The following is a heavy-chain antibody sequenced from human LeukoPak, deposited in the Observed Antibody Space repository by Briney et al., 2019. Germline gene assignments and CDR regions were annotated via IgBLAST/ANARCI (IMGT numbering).Heavy chain of an antibody. J-gene: IGHJ4*02. CDR3: SKDLPHTRAWALKY. V-gene: IGHV3-15*01. CDR2: IKSKVSGGTT. D-gene: IGHD2-2*01. CDR1: GFIFSDAW. Sequence: GGSLRLSCTASGFIFSDAWMTWVRQAPGQGPEWVGRIKSKVSGGTTDYASPVKGRFTISRDDSENTLYLQMNSLRTDDTAVYYCSKDLPHTRAWALKYWGQGALVTVSS.